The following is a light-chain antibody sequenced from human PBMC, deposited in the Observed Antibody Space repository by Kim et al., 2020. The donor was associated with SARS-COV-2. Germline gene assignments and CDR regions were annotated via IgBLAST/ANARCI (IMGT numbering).Light chain of an antibody. Sequence: SVSPGQTARITCSGDRFGDKYVCCYQLKPGQSPVLVIYQDGKRPSGIPERFSGSNSGITATLTIRETQAVDEADYYCQTWDSSTVVFGGGTQLTVL. CDR1: RFGDKY. CDR2: QDG. J-gene: IGLJ2*01. V-gene: IGLV3-1*01. CDR3: QTWDSSTVV.